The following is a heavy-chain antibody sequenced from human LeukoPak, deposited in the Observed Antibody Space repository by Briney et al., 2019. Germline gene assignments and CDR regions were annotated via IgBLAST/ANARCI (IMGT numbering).Heavy chain of an antibody. CDR3: AKGMGGKYCTNGLCYYSWFDP. CDR1: GGSISSYY. D-gene: IGHD2-8*01. Sequence: SETLSLTCTVSGGSISSYYWSWIRQPPGKGLEWIGYIYYSGSANYNASLKSRVTISVDTSKNQFSLKLSSVTAADTAVYYCAKGMGGKYCTNGLCYYSWFDPWGQGTLVTVS. CDR2: IYYSGSA. V-gene: IGHV4-59*08. J-gene: IGHJ5*02.